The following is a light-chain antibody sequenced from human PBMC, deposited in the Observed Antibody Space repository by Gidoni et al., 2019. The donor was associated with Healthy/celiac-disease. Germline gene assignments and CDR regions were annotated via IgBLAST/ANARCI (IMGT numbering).Light chain of an antibody. CDR3: QSYDSSLSGVV. Sequence: HSVLPQPPPVSGAPARRVTISCTGSRSNIGSGYDDHWYQHLPGTAPKLLIYGNNNRPAGVPDRFSGSKSGTSASLAITGLQAEDEGDFYCQSYDSSLSGVVFGGGTKLTVL. V-gene: IGLV1-40*01. J-gene: IGLJ2*01. CDR1: RSNIGSGYD. CDR2: GNN.